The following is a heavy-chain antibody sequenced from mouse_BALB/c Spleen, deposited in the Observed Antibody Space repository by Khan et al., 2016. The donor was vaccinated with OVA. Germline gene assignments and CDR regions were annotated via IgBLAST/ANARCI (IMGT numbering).Heavy chain of an antibody. V-gene: IGHV1-80*01. J-gene: IGHJ3*01. Sequence: QVQLKQSGAELVRPGSSVKISCKASGYAFSNYWMNWVKQRPGQGLEWIGQIYPGDGDTSCNGKFRGKATLTADKSSSTAYMQLSSLTSEDSAVYFCARSGYDYFAYWGQGTLVTVSA. CDR1: GYAFSNYW. CDR3: ARSGYDYFAY. D-gene: IGHD2-14*01. CDR2: IYPGDGDT.